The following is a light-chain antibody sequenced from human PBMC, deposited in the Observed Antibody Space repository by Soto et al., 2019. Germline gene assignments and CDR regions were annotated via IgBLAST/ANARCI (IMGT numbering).Light chain of an antibody. CDR2: AAS. CDR1: QSICIY. V-gene: IGKV1-39*01. CDR3: QQSYSSPFT. J-gene: IGKJ3*01. Sequence: DIQMTQSPSSLSASVGDRVTITCRASQSICIYLNWYQQKPGKAPKFLIYAASTLHSGVPSRFSGSGSGTDFTLTISSLQPEDFATYYCQQSYSSPFTFGPGTTVDIK.